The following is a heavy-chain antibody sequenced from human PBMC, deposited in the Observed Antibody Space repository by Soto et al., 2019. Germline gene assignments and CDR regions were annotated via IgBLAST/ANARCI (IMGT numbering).Heavy chain of an antibody. CDR3: ARSEMTYNWND. V-gene: IGHV3-23*01. CDR1: GFTFRGDA. CDR2: ISGSGEMT. Sequence: GGSLRLSCAASGFTFRGDAMSWVRQAPGKGLEWVSSISGSGEMTHYAESVKGRFTISRDNSKNTLYLQMESLRAEDTALYYCARSEMTYNWNDWGQGTLVTVS. J-gene: IGHJ4*02. D-gene: IGHD1-1*01.